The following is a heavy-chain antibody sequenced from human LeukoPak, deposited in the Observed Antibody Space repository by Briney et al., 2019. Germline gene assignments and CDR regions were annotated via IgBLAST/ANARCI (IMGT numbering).Heavy chain of an antibody. CDR2: ISSSGSTI. Sequence: GGSLRLSCAASGFTFSSYEMNWVRQAPGKGLEWVSYISSSGSTIYYADSVKGRFTISRDNAKNSLYLQMNSLRAEDTAVYYCARGYSDSNYDFWRSLGYYYGMDVWGQGTTVTVSS. CDR3: ARGYSDSNYDFWRSLGYYYGMDV. D-gene: IGHD3-3*01. V-gene: IGHV3-48*03. CDR1: GFTFSSYE. J-gene: IGHJ6*02.